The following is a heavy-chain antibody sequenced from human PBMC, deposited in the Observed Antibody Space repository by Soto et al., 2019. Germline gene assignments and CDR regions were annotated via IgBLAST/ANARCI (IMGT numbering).Heavy chain of an antibody. CDR1: GGSISSSNW. J-gene: IGHJ6*02. Sequence: NPSETLSLTCAVSGGSISSSNWWSWVRQPPGKGLEWIGEIYHSGSTNYNPSLKSRVTISVDKSKNQFSLKLSSVTAADTAVYYCASVRGGYYYAMDVWGQGTTVTVS. D-gene: IGHD3-10*02. CDR3: ASVRGGYYYAMDV. CDR2: IYHSGST. V-gene: IGHV4-4*02.